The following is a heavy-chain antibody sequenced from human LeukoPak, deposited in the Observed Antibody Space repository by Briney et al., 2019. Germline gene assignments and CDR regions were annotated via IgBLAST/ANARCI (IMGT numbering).Heavy chain of an antibody. CDR2: ISGSGGNT. V-gene: IGHV3-23*01. Sequence: GGSLRLSCAASGFTFSSYAMSWARHAPGKGLEWVSAISGSGGNTYYADSVKGRFTISRDNSKNTLYLQVNSLRVEDTAVYYCAKARVTGTTTLAYWGQGTLVTVSS. CDR3: AKARVTGTTTLAY. CDR1: GFTFSSYA. J-gene: IGHJ4*02. D-gene: IGHD1-7*01.